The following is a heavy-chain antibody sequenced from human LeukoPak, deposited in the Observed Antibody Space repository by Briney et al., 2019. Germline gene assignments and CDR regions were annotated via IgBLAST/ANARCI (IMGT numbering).Heavy chain of an antibody. D-gene: IGHD6-13*01. V-gene: IGHV1-3*01. J-gene: IGHJ4*02. CDR3: ARDIIAAAGRPPGY. CDR2: INAGNGNT. CDR1: GYTFTSYA. Sequence: ASVKVSCKASGYTFTSYAMHWVRQAPGQRLEWMGWINAGNGNTKYSQKFQSRVTITRDTSASTAYMELSSLRSEDTAVYYCARDIIAAAGRPPGYWGQGTLVTVSS.